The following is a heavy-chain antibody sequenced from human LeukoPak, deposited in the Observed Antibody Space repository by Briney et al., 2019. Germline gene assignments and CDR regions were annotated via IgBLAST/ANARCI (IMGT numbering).Heavy chain of an antibody. D-gene: IGHD4/OR15-4a*01. Sequence: QSGGSLRLSCAASGFTFSTYDMNWVRQAPGKGLEWVSHISTTGATVYYADAVKGRFTVSRDNAKKSLYLQMKSLRAEDTAVYYCARGLTVGHFGGQGTLVTVSS. CDR2: ISTTGATV. J-gene: IGHJ4*02. CDR3: ARGLTVGHF. V-gene: IGHV3-48*03. CDR1: GFTFSTYD.